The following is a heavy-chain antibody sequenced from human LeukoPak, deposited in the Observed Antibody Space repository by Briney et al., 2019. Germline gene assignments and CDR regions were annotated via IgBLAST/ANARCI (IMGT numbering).Heavy chain of an antibody. J-gene: IGHJ2*01. V-gene: IGHV4-38-2*02. D-gene: IGHD1-26*01. CDR3: AREGVGAVWYFDL. CDR2: IYHSGST. Sequence: SETLSLTRTVSGYSISSGYYWGWIRQPPGKGLEWIGSIYHSGSTYYNPSLKSRVTISVDTSKNQFSLKLSSVTAADTAVYYCAREGVGAVWYFDLWGRGTLVTVSS. CDR1: GYSISSGYY.